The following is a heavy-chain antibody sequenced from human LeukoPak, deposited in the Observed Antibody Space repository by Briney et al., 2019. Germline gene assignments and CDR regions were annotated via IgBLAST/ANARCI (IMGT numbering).Heavy chain of an antibody. Sequence: GGSLRLSCAASGFTFSSYAMSWVRQAPGKGLEWVSAISGSGGSTYYADSVKGRFTISRDNSKNTLYLQMNSLRAEDTAVYYCAKPAQFPWIQLWLNAGFDYWAREPRVTVPS. D-gene: IGHD5-18*01. J-gene: IGHJ4*02. CDR1: GFTFSSYA. CDR2: ISGSGGST. CDR3: AKPAQFPWIQLWLNAGFDY. V-gene: IGHV3-23*01.